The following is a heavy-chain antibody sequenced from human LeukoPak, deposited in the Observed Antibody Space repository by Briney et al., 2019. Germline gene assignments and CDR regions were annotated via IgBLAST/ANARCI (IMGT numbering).Heavy chain of an antibody. V-gene: IGHV1-69*04. Sequence: SVKVSCKAPGRTFSSYAISLVRQAPGQGLEWMGRIIPILGIANYAQKFQGRVTITADKSTSTAYMELSSLRSEDTAVYYCARAGGLRGAFDIWGQGTMVTVSS. CDR3: ARAGGLRGAFDI. CDR2: IIPILGIA. D-gene: IGHD3-16*01. J-gene: IGHJ3*02. CDR1: GRTFSSYA.